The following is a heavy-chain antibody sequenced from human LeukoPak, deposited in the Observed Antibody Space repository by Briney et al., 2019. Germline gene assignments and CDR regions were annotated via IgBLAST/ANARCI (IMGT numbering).Heavy chain of an antibody. CDR3: ARDGDTVLTRGYYYYLDV. D-gene: IGHD4-23*01. V-gene: IGHV3-7*01. Sequence: GGSLRLSCTTSGFTFSNYWMSWVRQAQGKGLEWVANIKQGGSEKHYVDSVKGRFTISRDNAKNSLFLQMNSLRAEDTAVYFCARDGDTVLTRGYYYYLDVWGKGTTVTVSS. CDR1: GFTFSNYW. CDR2: IKQGGSEK. J-gene: IGHJ6*03.